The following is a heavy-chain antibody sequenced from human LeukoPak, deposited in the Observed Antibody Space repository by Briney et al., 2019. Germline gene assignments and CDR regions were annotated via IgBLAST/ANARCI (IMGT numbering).Heavy chain of an antibody. CDR3: ARGFGWFDP. CDR2: INPNSGGT. V-gene: IGHV1-2*02. Sequence: GASVKVSCKASGYTFTGYYTHWVRQAPGQGLEWMGWINPNSGGTNYAQKFQGRVTMTRDLSISTAYMELTRLRSDDTAVYYCARGFGWFDPWGQGTLVTVSS. CDR1: GYTFTGYY. D-gene: IGHD3-16*01. J-gene: IGHJ5*02.